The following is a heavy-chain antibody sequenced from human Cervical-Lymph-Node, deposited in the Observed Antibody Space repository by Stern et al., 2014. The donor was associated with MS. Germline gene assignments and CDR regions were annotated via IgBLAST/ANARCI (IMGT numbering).Heavy chain of an antibody. J-gene: IGHJ4*02. V-gene: IGHV5-51*01. Sequence: VQLVQSGAEVKKPGESLKISCKLSGYSFTIYYIAWVRQMPGKGLEWMVVIYPYDSDTTYSPSFQGQVNISADKSITTAYLQWSSLRASDTAMYYCARHVQGFDYWGQGTLVTVSS. CDR2: IYPYDSDT. CDR1: GYSFTIYY. CDR3: ARHVQGFDY.